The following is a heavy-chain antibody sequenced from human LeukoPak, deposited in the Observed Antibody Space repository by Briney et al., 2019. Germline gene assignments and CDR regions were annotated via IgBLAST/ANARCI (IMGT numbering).Heavy chain of an antibody. CDR1: GGSISSYY. CDR2: IYYSGST. CDR3: ARLEKLYYYDSSGYFDY. V-gene: IGHV4-59*08. Sequence: PSETLSLTCTVSGGSISSYYWSWIRQPPGKGLEWIGYIYYSGSTNYNPSLKSRVTISVDTSKNQFSLKLSSVTAADTAVYYCARLEKLYYYDSSGYFDYWGQGTLVTVSS. J-gene: IGHJ4*02. D-gene: IGHD3-22*01.